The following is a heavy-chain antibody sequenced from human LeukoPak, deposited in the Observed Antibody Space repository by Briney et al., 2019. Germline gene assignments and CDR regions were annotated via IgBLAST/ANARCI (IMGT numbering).Heavy chain of an antibody. CDR1: GGSISSGGYY. Sequence: SETLSLTCTVSGGSISSGGYYWSWIRQPPGKGLEWIGYIYHSGSTYYNPSLKSRVTISVDRSKNQFSLKLSSVTAADTAVYYCARDSEISSSDAFDIWGQGTMVTVSS. CDR3: ARDSEISSSDAFDI. CDR2: IYHSGST. V-gene: IGHV4-30-2*01. J-gene: IGHJ3*02. D-gene: IGHD6-6*01.